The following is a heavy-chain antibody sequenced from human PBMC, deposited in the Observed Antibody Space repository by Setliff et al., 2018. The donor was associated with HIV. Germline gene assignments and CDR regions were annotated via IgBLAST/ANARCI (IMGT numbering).Heavy chain of an antibody. D-gene: IGHD3-10*01. J-gene: IGHJ5*02. CDR2: SRSKSEGYAT. V-gene: IGHV3-72*01. CDR1: GFIFDDYA. CDR3: AVWIREVIS. Sequence: PGGSLRLSCAASGFIFDDYAMHWVRQAPGKGLEWLGRSRSKSEGYATYYAASVKGRFTISRDDSKNSLSLHMNSLKTEDTAVYYCAVWIREVISWGRGTLVTVSS.